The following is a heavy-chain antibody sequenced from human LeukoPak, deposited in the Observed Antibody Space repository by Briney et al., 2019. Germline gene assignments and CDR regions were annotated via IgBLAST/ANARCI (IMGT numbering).Heavy chain of an antibody. Sequence: GGSLRLSCAASGFTFSSYSMNWVRQAPGKGLEWVSYISSSSSTIYYADSVKGRFTISRDNSNNTLYLQMNSLRAEDTAIYYCAKKTSGGSPLRTFFDYWGQGTLVTVSS. CDR1: GFTFSSYS. D-gene: IGHD2-15*01. J-gene: IGHJ4*02. CDR2: ISSSSSTI. V-gene: IGHV3-48*01. CDR3: AKKTSGGSPLRTFFDY.